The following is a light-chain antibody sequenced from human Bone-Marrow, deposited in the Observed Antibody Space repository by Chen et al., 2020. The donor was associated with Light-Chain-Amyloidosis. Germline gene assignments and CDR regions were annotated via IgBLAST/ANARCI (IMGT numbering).Light chain of an antibody. V-gene: IGLV3-25*03. CDR1: DLPTKY. Sequence: SYELTQPPSVSVSPGQTARITCSGDDLPTKYAYWYQQKPGQAPVLVIHRDTERPSGIAERFSGAGSGTTATLTISGVQAEDEADDHCQSADSSGTDEVIFGGGTKLTVL. CDR2: RDT. J-gene: IGLJ2*01. CDR3: QSADSSGTDEVI.